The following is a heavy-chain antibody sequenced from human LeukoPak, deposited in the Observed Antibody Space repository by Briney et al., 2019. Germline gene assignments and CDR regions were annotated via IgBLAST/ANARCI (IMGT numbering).Heavy chain of an antibody. V-gene: IGHV4-4*07. CDR2: IYTSGST. CDR3: ARGGGLLWFGELLPFDY. D-gene: IGHD3-10*01. CDR1: GGSISSYY. Sequence: PSETLSLTCTDSGGSISSYYWSWIRQPAGKGLEWIGRIYTSGSTNYNPSLKSRVTMSVDTSKNQFSLKLSSVTAADTAVYYCARGGGLLWFGELLPFDYWGQGTLVTVSS. J-gene: IGHJ4*02.